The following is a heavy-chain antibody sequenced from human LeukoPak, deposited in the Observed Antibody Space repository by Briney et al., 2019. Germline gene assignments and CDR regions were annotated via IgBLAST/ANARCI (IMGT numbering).Heavy chain of an antibody. J-gene: IGHJ4*02. CDR2: IYHSGST. CDR3: ARDYYYSSGHTPLFDY. Sequence: SETLSLTCTVSGYSISSGYYWGWIRQPPGKGLEWIGSIYHSGSTYYNPSLKSRVTISVDTSKNQFSLKLSSVTAADTAVYYCARDYYYSSGHTPLFDYWGQGTLVTVSS. D-gene: IGHD3-22*01. CDR1: GYSISSGYY. V-gene: IGHV4-38-2*02.